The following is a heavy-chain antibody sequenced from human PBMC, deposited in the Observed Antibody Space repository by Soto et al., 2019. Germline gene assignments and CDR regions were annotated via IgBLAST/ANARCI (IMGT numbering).Heavy chain of an antibody. D-gene: IGHD6-13*01. CDR3: ARDRILEQQLVLVYYYYGMDV. Sequence: XGSLRLSCAASGFTFSSYWMSWVRQAPGKGLEWVANIKQDGSEKYYVDSVKGRFTISRDNAKNSLYLQMNSLRAEDTAVYYCARDRILEQQLVLVYYYYGMDVWGQGTTVTVSS. V-gene: IGHV3-7*03. CDR2: IKQDGSEK. CDR1: GFTFSSYW. J-gene: IGHJ6*02.